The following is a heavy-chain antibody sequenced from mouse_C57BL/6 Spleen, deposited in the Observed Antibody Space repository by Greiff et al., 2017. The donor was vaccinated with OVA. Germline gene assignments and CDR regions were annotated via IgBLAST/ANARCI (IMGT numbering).Heavy chain of an antibody. V-gene: IGHV5-4*01. J-gene: IGHJ1*03. CDR2: ISDGGSST. D-gene: IGHD1-1*01. CDR3: ARDMATVVATGYFDV. CDR1: GFTFSSYA. Sequence: EVMLVESGGGLVKPGGSLKLSCAASGFTFSSYAMSWVRQTPEKRLEWVATISDGGSSTYYPDNVKGRFTISRDNAKNNLYLQMSHLKSESTAMYYCARDMATVVATGYFDVWGTGTTVTVAS.